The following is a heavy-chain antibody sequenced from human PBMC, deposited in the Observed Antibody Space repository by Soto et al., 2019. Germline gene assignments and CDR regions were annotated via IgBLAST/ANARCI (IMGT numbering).Heavy chain of an antibody. CDR3: AREGINNYNEYYFDS. J-gene: IGHJ4*02. CDR1: GFTFSTYS. D-gene: IGHD4-4*01. Sequence: GGSLRLSCAASGFTFSTYSMNWVHQAPGKGLEWVSSISGSGNYTHYADFLRGRFTISRDNAKTSLYLQMNSLRAEDTAVHYCAREGINNYNEYYFDSWGQGTVVTVSS. V-gene: IGHV3-21*01. CDR2: ISGSGNYT.